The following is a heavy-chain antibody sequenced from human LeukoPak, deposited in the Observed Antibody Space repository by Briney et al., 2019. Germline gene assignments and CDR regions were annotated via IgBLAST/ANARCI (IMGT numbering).Heavy chain of an antibody. D-gene: IGHD3-9*01. J-gene: IGHJ5*02. CDR1: GFTFSSYE. Sequence: PGGSLRLSCAASGFTFSSYEVNWVRQAPGKGLEWVSYISSSGSTIYYADSVKGRFTISRDNAKNSLYLQMNSLRAEDTAVYYCARGRMTYYDILTGYYNWFDPWGQGTLVTVSS. V-gene: IGHV3-48*03. CDR2: ISSSGSTI. CDR3: ARGRMTYYDILTGYYNWFDP.